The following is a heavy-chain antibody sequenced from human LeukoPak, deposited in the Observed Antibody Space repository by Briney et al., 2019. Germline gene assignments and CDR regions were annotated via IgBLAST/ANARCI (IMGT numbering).Heavy chain of an antibody. CDR2: IYTSGST. CDR1: GGSISSYY. Sequence: SQTLSLTCTVSGGSISSYYWSWIRQPAGKGLEWIGRIYTSGSTNYNPSLKSRVTMSVDTSKNQFSLKLSSVTDADTAVYYCARAGVEMATSGGIFDYWGQGALVTVSS. J-gene: IGHJ4*02. V-gene: IGHV4-4*07. D-gene: IGHD5-24*01. CDR3: ARAGVEMATSGGIFDY.